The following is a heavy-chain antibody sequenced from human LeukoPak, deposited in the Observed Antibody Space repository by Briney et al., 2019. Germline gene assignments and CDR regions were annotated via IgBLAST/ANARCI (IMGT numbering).Heavy chain of an antibody. D-gene: IGHD2-21*02. CDR2: ISPILGTA. Sequence: SVKVSCKASGGTFSSYAISWVRQDPGQGREWMGGISPILGTANYAQKFQGRVTITADESTSTAYMELSSLRSEDTAVYYCARGGDGAWFDPWGQGTLVTVSS. CDR1: GGTFSSYA. J-gene: IGHJ5*02. V-gene: IGHV1-69*13. CDR3: ARGGDGAWFDP.